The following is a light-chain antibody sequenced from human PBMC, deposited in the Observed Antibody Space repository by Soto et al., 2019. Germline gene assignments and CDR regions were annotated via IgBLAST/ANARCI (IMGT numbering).Light chain of an antibody. CDR1: QSVSNS. V-gene: IGKV3-15*01. CDR2: ATS. Sequence: TQSLATLTMSPVQTATLPCRPSQSVSNSLAWYRKRPGQPPSLLSYATSTRATGVPARFTGSRSGTEFTLTTSSLQSEDFAVYDCHQYYDRPPWTVGQGTKVDIK. CDR3: HQYYDRPPWT. J-gene: IGKJ1*01.